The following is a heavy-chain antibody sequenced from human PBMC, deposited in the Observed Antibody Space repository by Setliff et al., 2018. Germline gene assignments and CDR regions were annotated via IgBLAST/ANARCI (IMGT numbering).Heavy chain of an antibody. V-gene: IGHV1-69*05. CDR2: IIPIFGTA. CDR3: ARGVGAMGDY. J-gene: IGHJ4*02. Sequence: SVKVSCKASGDTFSSYAINWVRQAPGQGLEWMGGIIPIFGTANYAQKFQGRVTMTRDTSTSTFYMELSSLRSEDTAVYYCARGVGAMGDYWGQGTLVTVSS. CDR1: GDTFSSYA. D-gene: IGHD1-26*01.